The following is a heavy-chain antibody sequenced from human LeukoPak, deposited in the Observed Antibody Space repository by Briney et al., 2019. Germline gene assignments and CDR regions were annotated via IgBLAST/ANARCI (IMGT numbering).Heavy chain of an antibody. V-gene: IGHV3-30*04. J-gene: IGHJ4*02. CDR3: ARPGGGQYSSGWYPFDY. D-gene: IGHD6-19*01. CDR2: ISYDGSNK. CDR1: GFTFSSYA. Sequence: GRSLRLSCAASGFTFSSYAMHWVRQAPGKGLEWVAVISYDGSNKYYADSVKGRFTISRDNSKNTLYLQMNSLRAEDTAVYYCARPGGGQYSSGWYPFDYWGQGTLVTVSS.